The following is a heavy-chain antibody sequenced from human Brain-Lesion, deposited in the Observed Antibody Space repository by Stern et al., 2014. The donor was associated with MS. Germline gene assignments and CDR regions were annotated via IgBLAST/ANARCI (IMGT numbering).Heavy chain of an antibody. CDR2: FDPENGET. J-gene: IGHJ4*02. Sequence: QLQLVESAAEVKKPGASVTGSCNVSGNPLTDLAMHCLRQLPTKGLEWMGKFDPENGETVYAQKFQGRLTMTEDTSTGTAYMKLTALRSDDTAVYYCATDRGIKWGPGTLVTVSS. CDR1: GNPLTDLA. CDR3: ATDRGIK. V-gene: IGHV1-24*01. D-gene: IGHD3-10*01.